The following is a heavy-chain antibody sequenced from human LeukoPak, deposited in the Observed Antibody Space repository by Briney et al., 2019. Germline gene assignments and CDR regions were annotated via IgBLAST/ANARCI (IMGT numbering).Heavy chain of an antibody. CDR1: GFTFSNYS. Sequence: GGSLRLSCAASGFTFSNYSWNWVRQAPGKGLEWVSSISISSSYIYYADSVKGRFTISRDNAKNSLYLQMNTMRGEDTAMYYCASPAHTDGLWGQGTLVTVSS. J-gene: IGHJ4*02. V-gene: IGHV3-21*01. D-gene: IGHD2-2*02. CDR3: ASPAHTDGL. CDR2: ISISSSYI.